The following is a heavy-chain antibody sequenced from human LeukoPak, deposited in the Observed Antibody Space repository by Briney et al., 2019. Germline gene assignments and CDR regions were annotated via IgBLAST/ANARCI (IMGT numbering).Heavy chain of an antibody. CDR2: INPNSGGT. Sequence: ASVKVSCKASGYTFTGYYMHWVRQAPGQGLEWMGWINPNSGGTNYAQKFQGRVTMTRDTSINTAYMELSRLRSDDTAVYYCARDPGMYYYDSSGYSDAFDIWGQGTMVTVSS. V-gene: IGHV1-2*02. D-gene: IGHD3-22*01. CDR1: GYTFTGYY. J-gene: IGHJ3*02. CDR3: ARDPGMYYYDSSGYSDAFDI.